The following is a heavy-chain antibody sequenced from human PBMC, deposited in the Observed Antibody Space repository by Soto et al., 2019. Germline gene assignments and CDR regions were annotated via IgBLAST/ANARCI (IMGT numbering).Heavy chain of an antibody. CDR2: IDGTSTFS. Sequence: GGSLRLSCVASGFTFSNNDMTWVRQAPGKGLEWVSTIDGTSTFSNYADSVEGRFTISRDNSRNTVYLQMNSLRADDTAVYYCAKNSGWFTAWGRGTLVTVSS. J-gene: IGHJ5*02. CDR3: AKNSGWFTA. D-gene: IGHD6-19*01. CDR1: GFTFSNND. V-gene: IGHV3-23*05.